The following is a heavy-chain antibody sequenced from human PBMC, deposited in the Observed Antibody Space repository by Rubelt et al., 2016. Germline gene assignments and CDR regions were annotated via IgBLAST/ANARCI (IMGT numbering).Heavy chain of an antibody. CDR1: GGSFSGYY. CDR3: ARGYCSSTSCYYYYGMDV. D-gene: IGHD2-2*01. V-gene: IGHV4-34*01. Sequence: QVQLQQWGAGLLKPSETLSLTCAVYGGSFSGYYWSWIRQPPGKGLEWIGSIYYSGSTYYNPSLKSGVTISGDTSKNQFSLKRGAVTAADTAVYYCARGYCSSTSCYYYYGMDVWGQGTTVTVSS. J-gene: IGHJ6*02. CDR2: IYYSGST.